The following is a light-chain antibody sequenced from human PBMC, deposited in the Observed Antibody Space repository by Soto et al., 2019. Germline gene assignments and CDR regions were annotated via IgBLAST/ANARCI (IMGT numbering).Light chain of an antibody. J-gene: IGKJ1*01. V-gene: IGKV3D-11*02. CDR1: QSVRTY. Sequence: DNVLTQSPDTLSLSQGERATLSCRASQSVRTYLAWYQQKPGQGPRLLIYDASNRETGIPARFSGSGAGTEFTRTISSLEPEDFAVDYCQQRNNWTWTFGQGTKVDIK. CDR2: DAS. CDR3: QQRNNWTWT.